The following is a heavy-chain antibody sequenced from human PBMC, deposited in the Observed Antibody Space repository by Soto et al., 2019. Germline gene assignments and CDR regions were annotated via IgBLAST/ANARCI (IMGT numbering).Heavy chain of an antibody. D-gene: IGHD5-12*01. CDR3: AREDHGDNIYGMDV. CDR1: GGTFSSYA. V-gene: IGHV1-69*06. Sequence: QVQLVQSGAEVKKPGSSVKVSCKASGGTFSSYAISWVRQAPGQGLEWMGGIIPIFGTANYAQKFQGRVTMTADKSTSTADMERSSLRSEDTAVYYCAREDHGDNIYGMDVWGQGTTVTVSS. CDR2: IIPIFGTA. J-gene: IGHJ6*02.